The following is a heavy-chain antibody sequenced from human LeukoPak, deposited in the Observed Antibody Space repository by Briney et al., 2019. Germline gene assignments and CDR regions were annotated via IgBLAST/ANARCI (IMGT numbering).Heavy chain of an antibody. J-gene: IGHJ4*02. CDR3: ARLDQYCYGGTCYD. CDR1: GYTFTGYY. D-gene: IGHD2-15*01. CDR2: INPNSGGT. Sequence: ASVKVSCKASGYTFTGYYMHWVRQAPGQGLEWMGWINPNSGGTNYAQKFQGRVTMTRDTSISTAYMELSSLRSDDTAVYYCARLDQYCYGGTCYDWGQGTLVTVSS. V-gene: IGHV1-2*02.